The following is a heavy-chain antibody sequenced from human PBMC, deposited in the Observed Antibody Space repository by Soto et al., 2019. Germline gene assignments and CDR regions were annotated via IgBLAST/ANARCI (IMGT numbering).Heavy chain of an antibody. CDR2: INHSGST. D-gene: IGHD3-10*01. J-gene: IGHJ5*02. CDR1: GGSISDDTYY. Sequence: PSETLSLTCTVSGGSISDDTYYWGWIPHPPGKGLEWIGEINHSGSTNYTPSLKSRVTISVDTSKNQFSLKLSSVTAADTAVYYCARRGLYYYGSGSSRWFDPWGQGTLVTVSS. V-gene: IGHV4-39*07. CDR3: ARRGLYYYGSGSSRWFDP.